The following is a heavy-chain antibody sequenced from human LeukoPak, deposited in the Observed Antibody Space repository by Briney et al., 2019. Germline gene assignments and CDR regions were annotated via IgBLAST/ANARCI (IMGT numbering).Heavy chain of an antibody. J-gene: IGHJ4*02. CDR1: GGSMSDFC. CDR3: ARETRYFDWLAILDY. D-gene: IGHD3-9*01. V-gene: IGHV4-4*07. Sequence: SETLSLTCTVSGGSMSDFCWGWIRQSAGRGLEWIGRVCDSGRTFYSSALQSRVSMSADTSTNQFSLKLSSVTAADTAVYYCARETRYFDWLAILDYWGQGTLVTVSS. CDR2: VCDSGRT.